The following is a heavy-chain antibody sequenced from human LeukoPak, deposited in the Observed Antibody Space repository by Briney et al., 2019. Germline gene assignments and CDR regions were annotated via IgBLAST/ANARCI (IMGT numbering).Heavy chain of an antibody. Sequence: GASVKVSCKASGYTFTSYDINWVRQATGQGLEWMGWMNPNSGNTGYAQKFQGRVTMTRNTSVSKANMELSSLRSEGTAVYYCARGPETPYYYDSRDYYYYYMDVWGKGTTVTVSS. CDR2: MNPNSGNT. V-gene: IGHV1-8*01. CDR3: ARGPETPYYYDSRDYYYYYMDV. D-gene: IGHD3-22*01. CDR1: GYTFTSYD. J-gene: IGHJ6*03.